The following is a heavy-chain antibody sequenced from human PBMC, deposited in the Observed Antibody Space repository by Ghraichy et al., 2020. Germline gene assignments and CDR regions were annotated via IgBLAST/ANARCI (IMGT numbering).Heavy chain of an antibody. Sequence: GGSLRLSCAMSGFNFGDFAVGWVRQAPGKGLEWVSSIARSGSANYTDSVKGRFTISRDNSKNILYLHMSSLRAEDTATYYCARYSGWNPSSYFFKYCGQGTLVTVSS. CDR2: IARSGSA. CDR1: GFNFGDFA. D-gene: IGHD3-9*01. CDR3: ARYSGWNPSSYFFKY. J-gene: IGHJ4*02. V-gene: IGHV3-23*01.